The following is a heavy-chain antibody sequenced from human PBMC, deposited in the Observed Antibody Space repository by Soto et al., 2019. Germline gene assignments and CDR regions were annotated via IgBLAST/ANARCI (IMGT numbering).Heavy chain of an antibody. J-gene: IGHJ6*02. CDR3: ARDRGSYYFYSSNYYYGMDV. Sequence: ASVKVSCKASGYTFTSYGISWVRQAPGQGLEWKGWISAYNGNTNYAQKLQGRVTMTTDTSTSTAYMELRSLRSDDTAVYYCARDRGSYYFYSSNYYYGMDVWGQGTTVTVSS. CDR1: GYTFTSYG. CDR2: ISAYNGNT. V-gene: IGHV1-18*01. D-gene: IGHD1-26*01.